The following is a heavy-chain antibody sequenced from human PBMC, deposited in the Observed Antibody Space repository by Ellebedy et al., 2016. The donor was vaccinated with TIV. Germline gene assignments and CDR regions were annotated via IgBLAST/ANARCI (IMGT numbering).Heavy chain of an antibody. CDR1: GASISSSY. CDR2: VNYRGTI. D-gene: IGHD4-23*01. Sequence: SETLSLXXTVSGASISSSYWSWIRQPPGKGLEWIGYVNYRGTINYNPSLKSRVTVSVDTSNNQFSLKLSSVTAADTAVYYCARDYEYGGSLRWFDPWGQGTLVTVSS. CDR3: ARDYEYGGSLRWFDP. J-gene: IGHJ5*02. V-gene: IGHV4-59*01.